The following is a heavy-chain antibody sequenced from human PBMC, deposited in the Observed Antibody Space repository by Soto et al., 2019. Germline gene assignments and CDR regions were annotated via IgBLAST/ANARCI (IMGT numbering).Heavy chain of an antibody. V-gene: IGHV1-69*13. Sequence: RASVKVSCKASGGTFSSYAISWVRQAPGQGLEWMGGIIPIFGTANYAQKFQGRVTITADESTSTAYMELSSLRSEDTAVYYCARDTPQGDIVVVPPPKYGMDVWGQGTTVTVSS. CDR2: IIPIFGTA. CDR3: ARDTPQGDIVVVPPPKYGMDV. CDR1: GGTFSSYA. D-gene: IGHD2-15*01. J-gene: IGHJ6*02.